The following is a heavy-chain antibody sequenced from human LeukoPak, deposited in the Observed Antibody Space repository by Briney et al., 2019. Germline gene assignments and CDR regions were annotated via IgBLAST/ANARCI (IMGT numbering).Heavy chain of an antibody. CDR1: GGSISSYY. CDR2: INASGTT. CDR3: TRGLAAAYDYNWFDS. D-gene: IGHD5-12*01. Sequence: SETLSLTCTVSGGSISSYYWSWIRQPAGKGLEWIGRINASGTTRYNPSLKSRLAMSVDTSKNQFSLKLTSVTAADTAVYFCTRGLAAAYDYNWFDSWGQGTLVTVSS. V-gene: IGHV4-4*07. J-gene: IGHJ5*01.